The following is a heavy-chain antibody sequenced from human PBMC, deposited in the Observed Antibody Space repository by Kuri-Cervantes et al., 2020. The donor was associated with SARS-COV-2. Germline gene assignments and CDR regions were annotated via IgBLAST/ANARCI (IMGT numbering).Heavy chain of an antibody. D-gene: IGHD2/OR15-2a*01. Sequence: ASVKVSCKASGYTFTGYYMHWVRQAPGQGLEWMGWINPNSGGTNYAQKLQGRVTMTTDTSTSTAYMELRSLRSDDTAVHYCARYASMPPHFLYYYYMDVWGKGTTVTVSS. V-gene: IGHV1-2*02. CDR2: INPNSGGT. J-gene: IGHJ6*03. CDR3: ARYASMPPHFLYYYYMDV. CDR1: GYTFTGYY.